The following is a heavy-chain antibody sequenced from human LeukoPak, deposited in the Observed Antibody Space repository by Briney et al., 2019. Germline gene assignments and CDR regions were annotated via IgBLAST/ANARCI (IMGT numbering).Heavy chain of an antibody. CDR2: INHSGST. CDR1: GGSFSGYY. V-gene: IGHV4-34*01. J-gene: IGHJ4*02. D-gene: IGHD1-26*01. CDR3: ARGQEQWELLQRAVHFDS. Sequence: PSETLSLTCAVYGGSFSGYYWSWIRQPPGKGLEWIWEINHSGSTNYNPSLKSRVTISVDTSKNQFSLKLSSVTAADTAVYYCARGQEQWELLQRAVHFDSWGQGTLVTVPS.